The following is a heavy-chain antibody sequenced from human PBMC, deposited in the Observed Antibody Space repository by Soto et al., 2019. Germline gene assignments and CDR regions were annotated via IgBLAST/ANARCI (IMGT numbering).Heavy chain of an antibody. V-gene: IGHV6-1*01. D-gene: IGHD3-22*01. CDR1: GDSVSSNSAA. CDR3: ARDRRLQYYDSSGYYLFDI. J-gene: IGHJ3*02. Sequence: PSQTLSLTCAISGDSVSSNSAAWNWIRQSPSRGLEWLGRTYYRSKWYNDYAVSVKSRITINPDTSKNQFSLQLNSVTPEDTAVYYCARDRRLQYYDSSGYYLFDIWGQGTMGTGSS. CDR2: TYYRSKWYN.